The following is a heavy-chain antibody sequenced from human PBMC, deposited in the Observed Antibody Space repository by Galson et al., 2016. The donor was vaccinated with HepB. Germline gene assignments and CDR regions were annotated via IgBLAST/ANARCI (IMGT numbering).Heavy chain of an antibody. CDR1: GSSLTTSGVG. CDR2: IFWDDGK. V-gene: IGHV2-5*02. J-gene: IGHJ6*02. CDR3: AHFYYGLDV. Sequence: PALVKPTQTLTLTCTFSGSSLTTSGVGVGWIRQPPGKTLEWLTLIFWDDGKRYNPSLKSRLTIAKDSSENQVVLRMTNVDPVDTATYYCAHFYYGLDVWGQGTTVTVSS.